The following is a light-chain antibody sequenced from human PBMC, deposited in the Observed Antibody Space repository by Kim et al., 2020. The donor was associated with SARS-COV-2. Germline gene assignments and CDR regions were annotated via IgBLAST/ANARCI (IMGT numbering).Light chain of an antibody. CDR3: QQRSNWPPRVS. CDR2: DAS. CDR1: QHGRSY. V-gene: IGKV3-11*01. J-gene: IGKJ2*03. Sequence: SPGERTTLSCRAGQHGRSYLAWYQQQHGQAPRLLLYDASNSATGIPARFSGSGSGTDSPLTISSLEPEDFAVYYCQQRSNWPPRVSFGQGTKLEI.